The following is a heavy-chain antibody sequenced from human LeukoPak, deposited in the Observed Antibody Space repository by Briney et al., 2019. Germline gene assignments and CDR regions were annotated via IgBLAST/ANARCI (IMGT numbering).Heavy chain of an antibody. CDR3: ASSSRGALDY. D-gene: IGHD3-10*01. CDR2: ISSSSTYI. J-gene: IGHJ4*02. CDR1: GFTFSSYS. V-gene: IGHV3-21*01. Sequence: GGSLRLSCAASGFTFSSYSMNWVRQAPGKGLEWVSSISSSSTYIYYADSVKGRFTISRVNAKNSLYLQMNSLRAEDTVVYYCASSSRGALDYWGQGTLVTVSS.